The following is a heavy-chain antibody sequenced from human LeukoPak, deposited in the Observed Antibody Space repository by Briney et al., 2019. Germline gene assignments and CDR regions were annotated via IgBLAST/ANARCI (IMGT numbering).Heavy chain of an antibody. Sequence: PGGSLRLSCAASGFTFSSNGMSWVRQAPGRGLEWVSVISGSGGSPGYTDSVKGRFTISRDNSKNTLYLQMNSLRAEDTAVYYCARDLYYYYGMDVWGQGTTVTVSS. J-gene: IGHJ6*02. CDR1: GFTFSSNG. V-gene: IGHV3-23*01. CDR3: ARDLYYYYGMDV. CDR2: ISGSGGSP.